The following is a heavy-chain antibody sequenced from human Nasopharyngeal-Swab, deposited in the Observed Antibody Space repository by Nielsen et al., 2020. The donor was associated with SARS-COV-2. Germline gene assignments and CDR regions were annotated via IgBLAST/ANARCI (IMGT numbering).Heavy chain of an antibody. CDR2: INPNSGGT. V-gene: IGHV1-2*02. CDR1: GYTFTGYY. D-gene: IGHD2-15*01. CDR3: ARVGWSLGDYYYYGMDV. J-gene: IGHJ6*02. Sequence: ASVKVSCKASGYTFTGYYMHWVRQAPGQGLEWMGWINPNSGGTNYAQKFQGRVTMTRDTSISTAYMELSRLRSDDTAVYYCARVGWSLGDYYYYGMDVWGQGTTVTVSS.